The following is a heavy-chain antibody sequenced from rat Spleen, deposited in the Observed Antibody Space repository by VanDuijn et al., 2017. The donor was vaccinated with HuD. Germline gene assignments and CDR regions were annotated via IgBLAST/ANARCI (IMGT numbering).Heavy chain of an antibody. D-gene: IGHD4-3*01. J-gene: IGHJ3*01. Sequence: EVQLVESGGGLVQPGRSLNLSCEASGFTFSDFDMAWVRQAPAKGLEWVASISTGDDDNYYRDSVKGRFIISRDDEESTLYLQMDSLRSEDTANYFCARLGGLRNWFAYWGQGTLVTVSS. CDR2: ISTGDDDN. CDR1: GFTFSDFD. CDR3: ARLGGLRNWFAY. V-gene: IGHV5S23*01.